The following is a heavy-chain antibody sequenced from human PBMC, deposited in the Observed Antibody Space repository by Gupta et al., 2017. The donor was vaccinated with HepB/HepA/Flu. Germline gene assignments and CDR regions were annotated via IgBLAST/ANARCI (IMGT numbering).Heavy chain of an antibody. CDR2: TTNTGGTE. CDR1: GFTFKHFS. Sequence: EVKLVESGGGLVQPGGSLRLSCAASGFTFKHFSMYWVRQPPGKGLEWVSRTTNTGGTETYADSVKGRFTISRDNAKNTLYLQMNSLRVEDTAVYYCTRPGLTGGSFYFTMGVWGQGTTVTVSS. V-gene: IGHV3-74*01. CDR3: TRPGLTGGSFYFTMGV. D-gene: IGHD2-8*02. J-gene: IGHJ6*02.